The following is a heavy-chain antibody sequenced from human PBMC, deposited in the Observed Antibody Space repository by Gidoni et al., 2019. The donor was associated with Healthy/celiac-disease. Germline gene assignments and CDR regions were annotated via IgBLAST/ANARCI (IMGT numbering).Heavy chain of an antibody. V-gene: IGHV1-2*02. Sequence: QVQLVQSGAEVKKPGASVKVSCKASGYTFTGYYMHWVRQAPGQGLEWMGWINPNSGGTNYAQKFQGRVTMTRDTSISTAYMELSRLRSDDTAVYYCATNTIFGVVIISARDYWGQGTLVTVSS. CDR3: ATNTIFGVVIISARDY. D-gene: IGHD3-3*01. CDR2: INPNSGGT. CDR1: GYTFTGYY. J-gene: IGHJ4*02.